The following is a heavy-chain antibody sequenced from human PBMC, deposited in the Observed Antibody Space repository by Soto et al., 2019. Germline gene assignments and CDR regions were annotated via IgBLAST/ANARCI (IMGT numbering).Heavy chain of an antibody. CDR3: ARDGDYGDYEA. Sequence: EVQLVESGGGLVKPGGSLRLSCAASGFTFSSYSMNWVRQAPGKGLEWVSSISSSSSYIYYADSVKGRFTISRDNAKNSRYLQRNSLRAEDTAVYYCARDGDYGDYEAWGQGTLVTVSS. J-gene: IGHJ5*02. CDR2: ISSSSSYI. D-gene: IGHD4-17*01. CDR1: GFTFSSYS. V-gene: IGHV3-21*01.